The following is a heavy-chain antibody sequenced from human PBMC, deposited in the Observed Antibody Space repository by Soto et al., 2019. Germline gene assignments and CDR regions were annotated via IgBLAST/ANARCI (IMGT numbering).Heavy chain of an antibody. CDR2: ISAGNGNT. J-gene: IGHJ3*02. CDR3: VRGTRYCSGGSCSLSAFDI. D-gene: IGHD2-15*01. Sequence: GASVKVSCKASGYTFTTYGISWVRQAPGQGLEWMGWISAGNGNTKYSQKLQGRVTITRDTSTSTAYMELSSLTSEDTAVYYCVRGTRYCSGGSCSLSAFDIWGQGTMVTVSS. CDR1: GYTFTTYG. V-gene: IGHV1-18*01.